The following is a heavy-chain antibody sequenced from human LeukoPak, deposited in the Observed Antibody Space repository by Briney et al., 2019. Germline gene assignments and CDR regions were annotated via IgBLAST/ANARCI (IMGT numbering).Heavy chain of an antibody. D-gene: IGHD3-3*01. CDR3: ARVETADGGRFLEWLYNWFDP. CDR1: GGSISSYY. J-gene: IGHJ5*02. Sequence: PSETLSLTCTVSGGSISSYYWSWIRQPPGKGLEWIGYIYYSWSTNYNPSLNSRVTISVDTSKNQFSLKLSSVPAADTAVYYCARVETADGGRFLEWLYNWFDPWGQGTLVTVSS. CDR2: IYYSWST. V-gene: IGHV4-59*01.